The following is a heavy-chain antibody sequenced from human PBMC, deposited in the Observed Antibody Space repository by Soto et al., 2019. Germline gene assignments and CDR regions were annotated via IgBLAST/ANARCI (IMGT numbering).Heavy chain of an antibody. CDR3: ARDLLQQMVLGYYYYGMDV. CDR1: GCTFSSYA. J-gene: IGHJ6*02. D-gene: IGHD6-13*01. CDR2: IIPIFGTA. V-gene: IGHV1-69*13. Sequence: SVKVSCKASGCTFSSYAISWLRQAPGQGLEWMGGIIPIFGTANYAQKFQGRVTITADESTSTAYMELSSLRSEDTAVYYCARDLLQQMVLGYYYYGMDVWGQGTTVTVSS.